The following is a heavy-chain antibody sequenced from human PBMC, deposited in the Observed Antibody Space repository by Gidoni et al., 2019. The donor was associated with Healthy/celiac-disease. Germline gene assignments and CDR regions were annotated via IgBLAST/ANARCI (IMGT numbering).Heavy chain of an antibody. Sequence: QLQLQESGSGLVKPSQTLSLTCAVSGCSISSGGYSWSWIRQPPGKGLEWIGYIYHSGSTYYNPSLKSRVTISVDRSKNQFSLKLSSVTAADTAVYYCARSYYYDSSGYYQRGDAFDIWGQGTMVTVSS. CDR2: IYHSGST. V-gene: IGHV4-30-2*01. CDR3: ARSYYYDSSGYYQRGDAFDI. CDR1: GCSISSGGYS. J-gene: IGHJ3*02. D-gene: IGHD3-22*01.